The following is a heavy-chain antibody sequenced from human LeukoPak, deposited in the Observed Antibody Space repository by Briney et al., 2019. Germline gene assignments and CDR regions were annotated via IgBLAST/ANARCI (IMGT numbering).Heavy chain of an antibody. D-gene: IGHD2-21*01. CDR2: INPDTGAT. CDR3: ARGIASVGDPNDLMWFGP. J-gene: IGHJ5*02. Sequence: EASVKVSCKTSGYSFTGYYLQWLRQAPGQGPEWMGWINPDTGATHYSQKFEGRVTTTRDTSISTAYMELSRLRSDDTAVYYCARGIASVGDPNDLMWFGPWGQGTLATVFS. CDR1: GYSFTGYY. V-gene: IGHV1-2*02.